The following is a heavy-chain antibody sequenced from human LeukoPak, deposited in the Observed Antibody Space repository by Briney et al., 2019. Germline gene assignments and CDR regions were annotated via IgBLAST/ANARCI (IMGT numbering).Heavy chain of an antibody. Sequence: PSETLSLTCTVSGGSISSYYWSWIRQPPGKGLEWIGYIYYSGSTNYNPSLKSRVTISVDTSKNQFSLKLSSVTAADTAVYYCARSNGYYDFWSGYYGRGYFDYWGQGTLVTVSS. CDR3: ARSNGYYDFWSGYYGRGYFDY. CDR2: IYYSGST. J-gene: IGHJ4*02. D-gene: IGHD3-3*01. CDR1: GGSISSYY. V-gene: IGHV4-59*01.